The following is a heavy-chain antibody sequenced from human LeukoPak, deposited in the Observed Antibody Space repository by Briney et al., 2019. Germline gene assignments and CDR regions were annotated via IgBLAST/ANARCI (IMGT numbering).Heavy chain of an antibody. Sequence: PGGSLRLSCAASGFTFSSYGMHWVRQAPGKGLEWVAFIRYDGNNEYYADSVKGRFTISRDNSKNTLYLQMNSLRAEDTALYYCVKDAIPYYFDLWGQGTLVTVSP. CDR2: IRYDGNNE. D-gene: IGHD2-21*01. J-gene: IGHJ4*02. CDR3: VKDAIPYYFDL. CDR1: GFTFSSYG. V-gene: IGHV3-30*02.